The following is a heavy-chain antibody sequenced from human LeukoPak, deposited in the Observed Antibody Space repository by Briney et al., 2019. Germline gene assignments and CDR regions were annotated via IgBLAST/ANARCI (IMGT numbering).Heavy chain of an antibody. V-gene: IGHV1-69-2*01. CDR3: AKMGGHFYDSSTYDPIWFDH. Sequence: ATVKVSCKASGYRFSDYYMHWVKQAPRKGPEWMGRVNPKSGETYYASKFHGRLAITVDLSTNTAFMELNRLTSDDTALYYCAKMGGHFYDSSTYDPIWFDHWGQGIQVTVSS. D-gene: IGHD3-22*01. J-gene: IGHJ5*02. CDR1: GYRFSDYY. CDR2: VNPKSGET.